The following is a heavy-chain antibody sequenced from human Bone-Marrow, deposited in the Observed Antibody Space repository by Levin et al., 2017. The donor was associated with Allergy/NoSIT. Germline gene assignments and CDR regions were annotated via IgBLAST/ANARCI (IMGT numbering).Heavy chain of an antibody. J-gene: IGHJ6*02. D-gene: IGHD3-10*01. CDR2: IYSVGTT. Sequence: GGSLRLSCAATGFTVGSHYMTWVRQVPGKGLEWVSVIYSVGTTYYADSVRGRFTISSDNSKKTLYLQMNSLRGEDTAVYYCARTLSGDYYYGMDVWGQGTTVTVSS. V-gene: IGHV3-66*01. CDR3: ARTLSGDYYYGMDV. CDR1: GFTVGSHY.